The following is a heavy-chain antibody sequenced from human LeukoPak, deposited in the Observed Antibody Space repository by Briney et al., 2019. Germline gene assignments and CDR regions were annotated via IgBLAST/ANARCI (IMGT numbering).Heavy chain of an antibody. Sequence: PGGSLRLSCAASGFTFSSYGMHWVRQAPGQGLEWVAVIWNDGSNKYYADSVKGRFTISRDNSKNTLYLQMNSLRAEDTAVYYCAKSSGSCFKDYFDYWGQGTLVTVSS. CDR1: GFTFSSYG. CDR2: IWNDGSNK. CDR3: AKSSGSCFKDYFDY. J-gene: IGHJ4*02. D-gene: IGHD1-26*01. V-gene: IGHV3-30*02.